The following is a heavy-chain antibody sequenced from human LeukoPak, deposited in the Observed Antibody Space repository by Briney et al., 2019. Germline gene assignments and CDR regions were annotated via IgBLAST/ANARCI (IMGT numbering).Heavy chain of an antibody. CDR2: ISSSSYI. Sequence: PGGSLRLSCAASGFTFSSYSMNWVRQAPGKGLEWVSSISSSSYIYYADSVKGRFTISRDNAKNSLYLQMNSLRAEDTAVYYCARDRDYYDSSGYYFPWGQGTLVTVSS. D-gene: IGHD3-22*01. CDR1: GFTFSSYS. CDR3: ARDRDYYDSSGYYFP. J-gene: IGHJ5*02. V-gene: IGHV3-21*01.